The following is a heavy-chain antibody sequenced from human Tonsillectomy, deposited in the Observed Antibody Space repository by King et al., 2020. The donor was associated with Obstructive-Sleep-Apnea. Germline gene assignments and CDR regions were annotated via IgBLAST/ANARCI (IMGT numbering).Heavy chain of an antibody. D-gene: IGHD3-10*01. J-gene: IGHJ4*02. CDR2: IYYSGST. CDR3: ARARMVRGAPFDY. CDR1: GGSISSSSYY. V-gene: IGHV4-39*07. Sequence: QLVESGPGLVKPSETLSLTCTVSGGSISSSSYYWGWIRQPPGKGLEWIGSIYYSGSTYYNPSLKSRVTISVDTSKNQFSLKLSSVTAADTAVYDCARARMVRGAPFDYWGQGTLVTVSS.